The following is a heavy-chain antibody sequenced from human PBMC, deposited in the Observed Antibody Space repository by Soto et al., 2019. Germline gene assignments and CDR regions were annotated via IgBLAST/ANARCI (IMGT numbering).Heavy chain of an antibody. CDR3: ARGFDSGKFYAFES. J-gene: IGHJ4*02. V-gene: IGHV4-4*02. CDR2: INYSGST. D-gene: IGHD1-26*01. CDR1: GGSISSGNW. Sequence: SETLSLTCAVSGGSISSGNWWSWVRQSPGKGLEWIGYINYSGSTNYNPSLKSRVTISPDTSKNQFSLNLSSVTAADTAVYYCARGFDSGKFYAFESWGQGTQVTVSS.